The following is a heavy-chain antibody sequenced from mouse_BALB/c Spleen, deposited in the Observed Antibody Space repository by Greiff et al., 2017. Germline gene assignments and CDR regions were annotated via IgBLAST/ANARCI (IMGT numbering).Heavy chain of an antibody. Sequence: EVQLVESGAELVRSGASVKLSCTASGFNIKDYYMHWVKQRPEQGLEWIGWIDPENGDTEYAPKFQGKATMTADTSSNTAYLQLSSLTSEDTAVYYCRGYYGSSPLDYWGQGTTLTVSS. D-gene: IGHD1-1*01. V-gene: IGHV14-4*02. CDR1: GFNIKDYY. CDR3: RGYYGSSPLDY. CDR2: IDPENGDT. J-gene: IGHJ2*01.